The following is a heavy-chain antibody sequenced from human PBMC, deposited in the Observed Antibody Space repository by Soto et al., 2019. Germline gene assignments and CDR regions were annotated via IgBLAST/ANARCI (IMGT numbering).Heavy chain of an antibody. CDR1: GGSVSSGSYY. D-gene: IGHD5-12*01. Sequence: SETLSLTCTVSGGSVSSGSYYWGGIRQPPGKGLEWIGYIYYSGSTNYNPSLKSRVTISVDTSKNQFSLKLSSVTAADTAVYYCARDPTIGSYFDYWGQGTLVPVPS. V-gene: IGHV4-61*01. J-gene: IGHJ4*02. CDR3: ARDPTIGSYFDY. CDR2: IYYSGST.